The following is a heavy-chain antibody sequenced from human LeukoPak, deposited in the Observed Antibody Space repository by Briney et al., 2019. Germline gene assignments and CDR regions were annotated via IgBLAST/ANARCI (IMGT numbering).Heavy chain of an antibody. CDR3: ARRAVVVIGGYNWFDP. D-gene: IGHD3-22*01. J-gene: IGHJ5*02. CDR2: IYTSGST. Sequence: PSETLSLTCTVSGGSISSYYWSWIRQPAGKGLEWIGRIYTSGSTNYNPSLKSRVTMSVDTSKNQFSLKLSSVTAADTAVYYCARRAVVVIGGYNWFDPWGQGTLVTVSS. CDR1: GGSISSYY. V-gene: IGHV4-4*07.